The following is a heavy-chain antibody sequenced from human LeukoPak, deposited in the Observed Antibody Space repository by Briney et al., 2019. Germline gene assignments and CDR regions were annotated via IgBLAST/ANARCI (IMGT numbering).Heavy chain of an antibody. D-gene: IGHD6-19*01. Sequence: ASVRVSCVASGYTFTSYDINWGRQATGQGLEWVGWMNPNSGNTGYAQKFQGRVTMTRNTSISTAYMELSSLISEDTAVYYCAKDLPKSRPAIEIAVADNWGQGTLVTVSS. V-gene: IGHV1-8*01. CDR1: GYTFTSYD. CDR3: AKDLPKSRPAIEIAVADN. J-gene: IGHJ4*02. CDR2: MNPNSGNT.